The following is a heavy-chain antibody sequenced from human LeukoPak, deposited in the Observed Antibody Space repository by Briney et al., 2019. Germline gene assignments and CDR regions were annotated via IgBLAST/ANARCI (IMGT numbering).Heavy chain of an antibody. D-gene: IGHD2-15*01. CDR1: GFTFSSYE. Sequence: GGSLRLSCVASGFTFSSYEMNWVRQAPGKGLEWVSYIGYSGSTIYYADSVKGRFIISRDNAKNSLYLQMNSLRAEDTAVYYCAREGGGYCSGGRCYNADAFDIWGQGTMVTVSS. V-gene: IGHV3-48*03. CDR2: IGYSGSTI. CDR3: AREGGGYCSGGRCYNADAFDI. J-gene: IGHJ3*02.